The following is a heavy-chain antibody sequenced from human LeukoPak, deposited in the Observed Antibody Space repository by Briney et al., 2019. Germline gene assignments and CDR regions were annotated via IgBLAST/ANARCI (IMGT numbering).Heavy chain of an antibody. J-gene: IGHJ6*02. CDR1: GFTFSSYS. D-gene: IGHD1-1*01. V-gene: IGHV3-21*01. CDR2: ISSSSSYI. CDR3: AREKVPNYYGMDV. Sequence: PGRSLRLSCAASGFTFSSYSMNWVRQAPGKGLEWVSSISSSSSYIYYADSVKGRFTISRDNAKNSLYLQMNSLRAEDTAVYYCAREKVPNYYGMDVWGQGTTVTVSS.